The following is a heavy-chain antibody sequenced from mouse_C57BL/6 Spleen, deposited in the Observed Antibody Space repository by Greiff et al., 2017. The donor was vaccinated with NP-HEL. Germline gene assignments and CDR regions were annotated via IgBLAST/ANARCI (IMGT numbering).Heavy chain of an antibody. Sequence: QVQLQQPGAELVKPGASVKLSCKASGYTFTSYWMHWVKQRPGRGLEWIGRIDPNSGGTKYNEKFKSKATLTVDKPSSTAYMQLSSLPSEDSAVYDFASSGYGSSYGWFAYWGQGTLVTVSA. CDR3: ASSGYGSSYGWFAY. CDR1: GYTFTSYW. D-gene: IGHD1-1*01. V-gene: IGHV1-72*01. CDR2: IDPNSGGT. J-gene: IGHJ3*01.